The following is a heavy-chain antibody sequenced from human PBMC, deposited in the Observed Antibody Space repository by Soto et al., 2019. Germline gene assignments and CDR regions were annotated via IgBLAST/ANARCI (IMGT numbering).Heavy chain of an antibody. V-gene: IGHV3-9*01. D-gene: IGHD6-6*01. CDR2: TSWNSGSI. CDR3: AKDHFSSSTTYFDY. J-gene: IGHJ4*02. Sequence: EVQLVESGGGLVQPGRSLRLSCAASGFTFDDYAMHWVRQAPGKGLEWVSGTSWNSGSIGSADSVKGRFTISRDKAKNSLYLQRHSLRAEDTALYYCAKDHFSSSTTYFDYWGQGTLVTVSS. CDR1: GFTFDDYA.